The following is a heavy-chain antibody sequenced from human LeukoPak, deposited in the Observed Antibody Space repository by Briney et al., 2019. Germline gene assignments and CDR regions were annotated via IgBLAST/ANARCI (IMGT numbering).Heavy chain of an antibody. CDR1: DGSINSYY. D-gene: IGHD3/OR15-3a*01. CDR2: IYYNGNT. Sequence: SETLSLTCSVSDGSINSYYWNWIRRPPGKGLEWIGYIYYNGNTNYNPSLKSRVTISVDTSKNQFSLKLSSVTAADTAVYYCARGPKRTRRYFDLWGRGTLVTVSS. V-gene: IGHV4-59*12. CDR3: ARGPKRTRRYFDL. J-gene: IGHJ2*01.